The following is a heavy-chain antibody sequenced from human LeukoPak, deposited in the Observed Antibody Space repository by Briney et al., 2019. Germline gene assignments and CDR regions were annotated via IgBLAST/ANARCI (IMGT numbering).Heavy chain of an antibody. CDR3: ARVYYYDSSGYYFDY. CDR1: GFTFNRYG. Sequence: PGGSLRLSCAASGFTFNRYGMSWVRQAPGKGLEWVSGISASGANRYYADSVKGRFTISRDNSRDTLSVQINSLRAEDTAVYYCARVYYYDSSGYYFDYWGQGTLVTVSS. CDR2: ISASGANR. V-gene: IGHV3-23*01. D-gene: IGHD3-22*01. J-gene: IGHJ4*02.